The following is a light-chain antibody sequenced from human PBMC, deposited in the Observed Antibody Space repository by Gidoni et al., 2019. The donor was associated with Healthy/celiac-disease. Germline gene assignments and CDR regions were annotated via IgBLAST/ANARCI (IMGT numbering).Light chain of an antibody. CDR3: QQYNNWPPNT. V-gene: IGKV3-15*01. CDR2: GAS. Sequence: EIGMTQSPATLSVSQGERATLSCRASQSVSSNLAWYQQKPGQAPRLLIYGASTRATGIPARFSGSGSGTEFTLTISSLQSEDFAVYYCQQYNNWPPNTFGQGTKLEIK. J-gene: IGKJ2*01. CDR1: QSVSSN.